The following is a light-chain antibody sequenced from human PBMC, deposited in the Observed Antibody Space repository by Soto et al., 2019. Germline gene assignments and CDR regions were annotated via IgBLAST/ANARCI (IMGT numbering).Light chain of an antibody. CDR1: QGISNY. J-gene: IGKJ2*01. CDR3: LQHHSYPHT. V-gene: IGKV1-17*03. CDR2: GAS. Sequence: DIPMTQSPSVMSASVGDRVTVTCRASQGISNYLLWFQQKPGKVPKRLIYGASSLQSGVPSRFSGSGSGTEFTLTISSLQPEDSATYYCLQHHSYPHTFGQGTKLEIK.